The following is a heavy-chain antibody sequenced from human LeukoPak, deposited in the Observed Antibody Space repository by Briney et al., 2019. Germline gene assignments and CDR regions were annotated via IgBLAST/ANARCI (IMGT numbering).Heavy chain of an antibody. V-gene: IGHV3-30-3*01. D-gene: IGHD1-26*01. CDR3: AIDSTEAGEDYYYYYMDV. CDR1: GFTFSSYA. CDR2: ISYDGSNK. J-gene: IGHJ6*03. Sequence: PGGALRLSCAASGFTFSSYAMHWVRQEPGKGLERVAVISYDGSNKYYADSVKGRFTISRDNSKNTLYLQMNSLRAEDTAVYYCAIDSTEAGEDYYYYYMDVWGKGTTVTVSS.